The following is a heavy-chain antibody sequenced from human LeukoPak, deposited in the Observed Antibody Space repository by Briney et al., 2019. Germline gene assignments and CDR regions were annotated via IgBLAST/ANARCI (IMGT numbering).Heavy chain of an antibody. D-gene: IGHD3-10*01. Sequence: PSETLSLTCTVSGGSISSSSYYWGWIRQPPGKGLEWIGSIYHSGSTNYNPSLKSRVTISVDTSKNQFSLKLSSVTAADTAVYYCARDKYYYGSGNQNYYYYYMDVWGKGTTVTISS. CDR1: GGSISSSSYY. CDR2: IYHSGST. V-gene: IGHV4-39*07. CDR3: ARDKYYYGSGNQNYYYYYMDV. J-gene: IGHJ6*03.